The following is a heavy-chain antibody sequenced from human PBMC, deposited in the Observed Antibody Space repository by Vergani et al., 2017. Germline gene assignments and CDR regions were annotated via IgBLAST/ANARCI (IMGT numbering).Heavy chain of an antibody. J-gene: IGHJ6*03. V-gene: IGHV4-39*07. D-gene: IGHD2-2*01. CDR3: ARGSLGYCSSTSCRHYYMDV. CDR2: IYYSGST. Sequence: QLQLQESGPGLVKPSETLSLTCTVSGGSISSSSYYWGWIRQPPGKGLEWIGSIYYSGSTNYNPSLKSRVTISVDTSKNQFSLKLSSVTAADTAVYYCARGSLGYCSSTSCRHYYMDVWGKGTTVTVSS. CDR1: GGSISSSSYY.